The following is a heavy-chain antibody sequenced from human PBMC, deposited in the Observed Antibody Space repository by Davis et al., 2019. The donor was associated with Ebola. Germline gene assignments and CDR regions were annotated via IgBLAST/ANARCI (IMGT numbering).Heavy chain of an antibody. CDR3: ARGDYYDSSVADAFDI. J-gene: IGHJ3*02. CDR2: IKQDGSEK. CDR1: GFHFRSYW. D-gene: IGHD3-22*01. V-gene: IGHV3-7*03. Sequence: GGSLRLSCAASGFHFRSYWMSWVRQAPGKGLEWVANIKQDGSEKFYVDSVKGRFTMSRDNAKNSLYLQMNSLRAEDTAVYYCARGDYYDSSVADAFDIWGQGTMVTVSS.